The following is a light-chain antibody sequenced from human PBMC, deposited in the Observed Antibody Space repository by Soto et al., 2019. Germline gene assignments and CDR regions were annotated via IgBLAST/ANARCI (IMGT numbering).Light chain of an antibody. CDR2: EVS. Sequence: QSVLTQPPSASGSPGQSVTISCTGTSSDVGGYNYVSWYQQHPGKAPKLMIYEVSKRPSGVPDRFSGSKSGNTASLTVSGLQADDEADYYCSSYTTTTTLGVFGGGTKLTVL. J-gene: IGLJ2*01. CDR3: SSYTTTTTLGV. CDR1: SSDVGGYNY. V-gene: IGLV2-8*01.